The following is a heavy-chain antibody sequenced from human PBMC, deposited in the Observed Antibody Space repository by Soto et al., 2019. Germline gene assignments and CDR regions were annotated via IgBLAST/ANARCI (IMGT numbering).Heavy chain of an antibody. V-gene: IGHV3-30*04. D-gene: IGHD2-21*02. CDR1: GFSLSTNT. CDR2: ISNDGRRK. CDR3: ARVATAMTYDF. J-gene: IGHJ4*02. Sequence: GGSLRLSCAASGFSLSTNTMHWVRQVPGKGLEWVASISNDGRRKYYADFVKGRFTISRDTANNILYLEMNSLRAEDTSLYYCARVATAMTYDFWGQGTQVTVS.